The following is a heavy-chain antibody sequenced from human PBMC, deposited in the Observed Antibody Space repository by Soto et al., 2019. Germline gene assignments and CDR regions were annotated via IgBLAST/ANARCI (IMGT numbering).Heavy chain of an antibody. CDR3: TRRGRQSANWFDP. J-gene: IGHJ5*02. V-gene: IGHV1-69*06. CDR2: IIPMSGRP. Sequence: QVQLVQSGAEVKTPGSSVKVSCKASGGTFNSFSIDWVRQAPGQGLEWMGGIIPMSGRPNYAQRFQGRVTFSADKSTNTVFLEVNSLTYEDTAVYYCTRRGRQSANWFDPWGQGTLFTVSS. CDR1: GGTFNSFS.